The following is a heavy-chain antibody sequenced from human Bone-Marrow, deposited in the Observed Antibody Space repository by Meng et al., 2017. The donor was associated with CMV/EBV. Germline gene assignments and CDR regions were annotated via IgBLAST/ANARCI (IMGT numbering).Heavy chain of an antibody. Sequence: SETLSLTCTVSGGSISSFYWSWIRQPPGKGLEWIGYIYYSGSTNYNPSLKSRVTISVDTSKNQFSLKLSSVTAADTAVYYCASAPPDAFDIWGQGTMVTVSS. CDR1: GGSISSFY. CDR3: ASAPPDAFDI. CDR2: IYYSGST. V-gene: IGHV4-59*12. J-gene: IGHJ3*02.